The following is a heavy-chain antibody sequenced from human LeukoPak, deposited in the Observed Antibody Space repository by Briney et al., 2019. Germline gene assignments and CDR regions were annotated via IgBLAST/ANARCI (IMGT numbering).Heavy chain of an antibody. CDR3: ARDNDFWSGYYDHFDY. CDR1: GYTFTSYG. D-gene: IGHD3-3*01. V-gene: IGHV7-4-1*02. Sequence: ASVKVSCKASGYTFTSYGISWVRQAPGQGLEWMGWINTNTGNPTYAQGFTGRFVFSLDTSVSTAYLQISSLKAEDTAVYYCARDNDFWSGYYDHFDYWGQGTLVTVSS. J-gene: IGHJ4*02. CDR2: INTNTGNP.